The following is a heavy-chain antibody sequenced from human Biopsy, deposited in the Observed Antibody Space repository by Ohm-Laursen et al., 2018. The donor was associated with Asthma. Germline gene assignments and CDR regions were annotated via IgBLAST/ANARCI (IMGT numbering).Heavy chain of an antibody. Sequence: ASVKVSCKASGYTFIHYAIHWVRQAPGQRLEWMGWVNTGNGDTKYSQKFQGRATITRDTSASTAYMELRSLRSEDTATYYCARTYYDFLTGQVKDVFGVWGQGTMVTVSS. CDR3: ARTYYDFLTGQVKDVFGV. CDR2: VNTGNGDT. J-gene: IGHJ3*01. V-gene: IGHV1-3*04. D-gene: IGHD3-9*01. CDR1: GYTFIHYA.